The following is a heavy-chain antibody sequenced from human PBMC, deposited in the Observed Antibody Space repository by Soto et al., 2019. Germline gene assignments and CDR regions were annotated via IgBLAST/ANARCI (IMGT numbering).Heavy chain of an antibody. Sequence: ASVKVSCKASGYTFTSYGISWVRQAPGQGLEWMGWISAYNGNTNYAQKLQGRVTMTTDTSTSTAYMELRSLRSDDTAVYYCARVLRFLEWLLSDYYYYGMGVWGQGTTVTAP. D-gene: IGHD3-3*01. CDR1: GYTFTSYG. CDR3: ARVLRFLEWLLSDYYYYGMGV. J-gene: IGHJ6*02. V-gene: IGHV1-18*01. CDR2: ISAYNGNT.